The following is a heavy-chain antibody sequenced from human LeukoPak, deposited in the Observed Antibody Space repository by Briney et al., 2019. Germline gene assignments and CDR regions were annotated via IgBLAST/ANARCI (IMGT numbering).Heavy chain of an antibody. V-gene: IGHV3-53*01. CDR3: AKDQRITMVRGVMI. Sequence: GGSLRLSCLVSGFSVSHNYVSWVRQAPGKGLEWVSNIYGDGSTNYADSVRGRFTISRDNSKNTLYLQMNSLRAEDTAVYYCAKDQRITMVRGVMIWGQGTLVTVSS. D-gene: IGHD3-10*01. CDR1: GFSVSHNY. CDR2: IYGDGST. J-gene: IGHJ4*02.